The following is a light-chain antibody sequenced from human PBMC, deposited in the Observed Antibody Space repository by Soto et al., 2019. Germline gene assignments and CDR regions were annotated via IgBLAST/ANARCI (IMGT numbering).Light chain of an antibody. CDR2: AAS. Sequence: DIHMTQSPSSVSASVGDRVTITCRASQGFSSWLAWYQQKQGKAPKLLIDAASSLQSGAPSRFSGSGSGTDFTLTISSLQPEDFATYYCQQTNSFPLTFGGGTKV. CDR3: QQTNSFPLT. J-gene: IGKJ4*01. CDR1: QGFSSW. V-gene: IGKV1D-12*01.